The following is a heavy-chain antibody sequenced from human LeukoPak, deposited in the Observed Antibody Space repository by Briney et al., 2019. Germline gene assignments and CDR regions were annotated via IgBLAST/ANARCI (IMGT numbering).Heavy chain of an antibody. V-gene: IGHV3-7*01. CDR1: GFTFSSYW. Sequence: GGSLRLSCAASGFTFSSYWMGWVRQAPGKGLEWVANIKQDGSEKYYVDSVRGRLTISKDNAKNSMYLKMNSLRAEDTALYSCASTSGMVRALGYWGQGTLVTVSS. CDR2: IKQDGSEK. CDR3: ASTSGMVRALGY. J-gene: IGHJ4*02. D-gene: IGHD3-10*01.